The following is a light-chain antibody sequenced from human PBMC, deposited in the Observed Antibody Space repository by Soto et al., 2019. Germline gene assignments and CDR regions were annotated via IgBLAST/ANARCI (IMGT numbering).Light chain of an antibody. CDR1: QSISSW. CDR2: KAT. CDR3: QQYKSSSQT. V-gene: IGKV1-5*03. Sequence: DIQMTQSPSTLSASVGDRVTITCRASQSISSWLAWYQHKPGKAPKLLIYKATSLESGVPSRFSGSGSGTEFTLTISSLQPDDFATYYCQQYKSSSQTSGQGTKVEIK. J-gene: IGKJ1*01.